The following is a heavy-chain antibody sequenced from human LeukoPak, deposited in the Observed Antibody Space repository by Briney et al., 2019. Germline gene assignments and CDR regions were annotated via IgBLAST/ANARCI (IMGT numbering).Heavy chain of an antibody. CDR3: ARDMVREPYNWFES. D-gene: IGHD3-10*01. CDR2: ISASGST. CDR1: GGSVSSHY. V-gene: IGHV4-4*07. Sequence: PSETLSLTCTVSGGSVSSHYWSWIRQPAGKGLEWIGLISASGSTNYNPSLKSRVTMSVDTSKNQFSLKLSSVTAADTAVYYCARDMVREPYNWFESWGQGTLVTVAS. J-gene: IGHJ5*01.